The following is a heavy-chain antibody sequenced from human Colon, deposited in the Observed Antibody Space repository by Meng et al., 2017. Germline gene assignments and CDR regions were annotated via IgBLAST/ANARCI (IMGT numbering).Heavy chain of an antibody. V-gene: IGHV1-8*01. D-gene: IGHD5-24*01. CDR1: GYTFIKLD. CDR3: ARGVDAGVDY. Sequence: QVQLVQFGADVQQPGASVKVSCKASGYTFIKLDINWLRQATGQGLEWMGWMNPKNGDTGYAQEFQGRLTMTRDTSTSTAYMELSNLRSEDTAIYYCARGVDAGVDYWGQGTLVTVSS. CDR2: MNPKNGDT. J-gene: IGHJ4*02.